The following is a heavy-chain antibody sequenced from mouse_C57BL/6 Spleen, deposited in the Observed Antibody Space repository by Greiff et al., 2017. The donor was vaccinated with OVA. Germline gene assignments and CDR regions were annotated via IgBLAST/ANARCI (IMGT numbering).Heavy chain of an antibody. CDR1: GYTFTSYW. V-gene: IGHV1-50*01. D-gene: IGHD1-1*01. CDR3: ARRLGSSLDWYFDV. Sequence: VQLQQPGAELVKPGASVKLSCKASGYTFTSYWMQWVKQRPGQGLEWIGEIDPSDSYTNYNQKFQGKATLTVDTSSSTAYMQLSSLTSEDSAVYYCARRLGSSLDWYFDVWGTGTTVTVSS. J-gene: IGHJ1*03. CDR2: IDPSDSYT.